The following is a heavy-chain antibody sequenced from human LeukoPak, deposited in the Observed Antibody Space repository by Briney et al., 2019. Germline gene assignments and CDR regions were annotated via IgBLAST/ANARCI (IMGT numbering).Heavy chain of an antibody. CDR3: ASDPENYDSSGYYYEPDY. V-gene: IGHV3-20*04. Sequence: GGSLRLSCAASGFTFDDYGMSWVRQAPGKGLEWVSGINWNGGSTGYADSVKGRFTISRDNAKNSLYLQMNSLRAEDTAVYYCASDPENYDSSGYYYEPDYWGQGTLVTVSS. CDR1: GFTFDDYG. J-gene: IGHJ4*02. CDR2: INWNGGST. D-gene: IGHD3-22*01.